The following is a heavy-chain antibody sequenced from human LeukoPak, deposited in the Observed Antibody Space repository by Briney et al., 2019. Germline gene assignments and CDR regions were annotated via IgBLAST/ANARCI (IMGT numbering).Heavy chain of an antibody. CDR2: IKQDGSEK. D-gene: IGHD2-15*01. V-gene: IGHV3-7*01. Sequence: PGGSLRLSCAASGFTFSSYWMSWVRQAPGKGLEWVANIKQDGSEKYYVDSVKGRFTISRDNAENSLFLQMNSLTAEDTAVYYCVSWSGYGAYWGQGTLVTVSS. J-gene: IGHJ4*02. CDR3: VSWSGYGAY. CDR1: GFTFSSYW.